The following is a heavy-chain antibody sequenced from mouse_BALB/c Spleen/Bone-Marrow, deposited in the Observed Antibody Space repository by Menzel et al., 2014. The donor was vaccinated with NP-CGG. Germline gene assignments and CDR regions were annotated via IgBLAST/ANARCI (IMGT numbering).Heavy chain of an antibody. CDR2: ISSSGGST. J-gene: IGHJ2*01. CDR1: GFAFSSYD. CDR3: AREVLRDYFDY. Sequence: EVKLVESGGGLVKPGGSLKLSCAASGFAFSSYDMSWVRQTPEKRLEWVAYISSSGGSTYYPDTVEGRFTISRDNAKNTLYLQMSSLKSEDTAMYYCAREVLRDYFDYWGQGTTLTVSS. V-gene: IGHV5-12-1*01. D-gene: IGHD1-1*01.